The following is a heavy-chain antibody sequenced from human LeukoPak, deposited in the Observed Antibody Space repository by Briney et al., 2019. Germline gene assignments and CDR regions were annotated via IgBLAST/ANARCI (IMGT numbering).Heavy chain of an antibody. CDR2: ISSSSSYI. J-gene: IGHJ4*02. V-gene: IGHV3-21*01. Sequence: PGGSLRLSCAASGFTFSSYSLNWVRQAPGKGLECVSSISSSSSYIYYADSVKGRFTISRDNAKNSLYLQMNSLRAEDTAVYYCARDLRSSGWYYFDYWGQGTLVTVSS. D-gene: IGHD6-19*01. CDR1: GFTFSSYS. CDR3: ARDLRSSGWYYFDY.